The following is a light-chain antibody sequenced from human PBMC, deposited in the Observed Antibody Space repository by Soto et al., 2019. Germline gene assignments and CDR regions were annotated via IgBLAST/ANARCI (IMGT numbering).Light chain of an antibody. J-gene: IGLJ1*01. V-gene: IGLV2-18*02. CDR3: YSYTSSSTYV. CDR1: SSDVVGYNR. Sequence: QSALTQPPSVSGSPGQSVTISCTGTSSDVVGYNRVSWYQQPPGTAPKLVIYEVIHRPSGVPARFAGSKSGNTASLTISGLQAEDEADYYCYSYTSSSTYVFGTGTKLTVL. CDR2: EVI.